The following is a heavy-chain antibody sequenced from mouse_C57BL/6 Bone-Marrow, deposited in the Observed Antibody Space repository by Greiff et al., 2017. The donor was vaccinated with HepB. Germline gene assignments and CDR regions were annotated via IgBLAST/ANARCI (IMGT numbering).Heavy chain of an antibody. D-gene: IGHD2-4*01. Sequence: VQLQQPGAELVRPGSSVKLSCKASGYTFTSYWMDWVKQRPGQGLEWIGNIYPSDSETHYNQKFKDKATLTVDKSSSPAYMQLSSLPSEDSAVYYCARGLRRGFSYWGQGTLVTVSA. V-gene: IGHV1-61*01. CDR3: ARGLRRGFSY. CDR1: GYTFTSYW. CDR2: IYPSDSET. J-gene: IGHJ3*01.